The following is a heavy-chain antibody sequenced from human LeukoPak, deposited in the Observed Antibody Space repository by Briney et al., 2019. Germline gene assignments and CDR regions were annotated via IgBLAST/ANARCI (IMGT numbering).Heavy chain of an antibody. Sequence: ASVKVSCKASGYTFTSYYMHWVRQAPGQGLEWMGIINPSGGSTSYAQKFQGRVTITADKSTSTAYMELSSLRSEDTAVYYCARVQYYYGSGKYYYYMDVWGKGTTVTVSS. V-gene: IGHV1-46*01. CDR1: GYTFTSYY. D-gene: IGHD3-10*01. J-gene: IGHJ6*03. CDR3: ARVQYYYGSGKYYYYMDV. CDR2: INPSGGST.